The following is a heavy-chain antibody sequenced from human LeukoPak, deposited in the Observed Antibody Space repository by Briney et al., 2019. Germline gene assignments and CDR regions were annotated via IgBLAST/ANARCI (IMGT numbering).Heavy chain of an antibody. J-gene: IGHJ4*02. CDR2: FDPEDGET. CDR3: ATGSSSGWFQLY. CDR1: GGTFSSYA. D-gene: IGHD6-19*01. Sequence: ASVKVSCKASGGTFSSYAISWVRQAPGKGLEWMGGFDPEDGETIYAQKFQGRVTMTEDTSTDTAYMELSSLRSEDTAVYYCATGSSSGWFQLYWGQGTLVTVSS. V-gene: IGHV1-24*01.